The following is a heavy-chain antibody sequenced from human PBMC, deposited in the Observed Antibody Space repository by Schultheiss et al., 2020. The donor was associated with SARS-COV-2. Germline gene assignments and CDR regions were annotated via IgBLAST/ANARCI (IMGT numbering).Heavy chain of an antibody. Sequence: GGSLRLSCAASGFTFSSYAMSWVRQAPGKGLEWVSAISGSGGSTYYADSVKGRFTISRDNSKNTLYLQMNSLRAEDTAVYYCAKANSDIVVVVAATQRYYYYYMDVWGKGTTVTVS. CDR3: AKANSDIVVVVAATQRYYYYYMDV. CDR2: ISGSGGST. D-gene: IGHD2-15*01. V-gene: IGHV3-23*01. CDR1: GFTFSSYA. J-gene: IGHJ6*03.